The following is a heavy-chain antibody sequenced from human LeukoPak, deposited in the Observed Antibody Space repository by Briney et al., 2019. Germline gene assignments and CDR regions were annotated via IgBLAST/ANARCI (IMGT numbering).Heavy chain of an antibody. CDR1: GFTFSSYA. Sequence: GGSLRLSCAASGFTFSSYAMGWVRQAPGKGLEWVLAISGSGGSTYYADSVKGRFTISRDNSKNTLYLQMNSLRAEDTAVYYCAKDLVAAHYYYHYMDVWGKGTTVTISS. V-gene: IGHV3-23*01. D-gene: IGHD2-15*01. CDR2: ISGSGGST. J-gene: IGHJ6*03. CDR3: AKDLVAAHYYYHYMDV.